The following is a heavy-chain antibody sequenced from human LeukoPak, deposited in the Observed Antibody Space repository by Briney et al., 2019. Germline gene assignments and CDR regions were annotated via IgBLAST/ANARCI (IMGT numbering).Heavy chain of an antibody. CDR3: AKEPRVATIEIFDY. D-gene: IGHD5-12*01. Sequence: PGVSLRLSCAASGFTFSSYAMSWVRQAPGKGLEWVSSISGGGGVIYYADSVKGRFTISRDNSKNTAYLQMNSLRVEDTAVYYCAKEPRVATIEIFDYWGQGTLVTVSS. V-gene: IGHV3-23*01. CDR2: ISGGGGVI. CDR1: GFTFSSYA. J-gene: IGHJ4*02.